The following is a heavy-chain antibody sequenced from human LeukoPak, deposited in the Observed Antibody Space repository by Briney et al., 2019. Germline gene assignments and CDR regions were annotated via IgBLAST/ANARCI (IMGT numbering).Heavy chain of an antibody. CDR1: GFTFSSYA. CDR2: ISGSGGTT. Sequence: GGSLRLSCAASGFTFSSYAMSWVRQAPGKELGWVSGISGSGGTTYYAASVKGRFTISRDNSKNTLYLQMNSLRAEDTAVYYCAKDPAGGTVNWFDPWGQGTLVTVSS. CDR3: AKDPAGGTVNWFDP. J-gene: IGHJ5*02. D-gene: IGHD6-13*01. V-gene: IGHV3-23*01.